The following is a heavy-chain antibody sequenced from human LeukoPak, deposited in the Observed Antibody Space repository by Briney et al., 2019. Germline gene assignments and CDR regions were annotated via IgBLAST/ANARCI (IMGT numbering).Heavy chain of an antibody. CDR1: GGTFSSYA. CDR3: ARDGGSSGSLYFDY. V-gene: IGHV1-69*13. D-gene: IGHD3-22*01. CDR2: IIPIFGTA. Sequence: ASVKVSCKASGGTFSSYAISWVRQAPGQGLEWMGGIIPIFGTANYAQKFQGRVTITADESTSTAYMELSSLRSEDTAVYYCARDGGSSGSLYFDYWGQGTLVTVSS. J-gene: IGHJ4*02.